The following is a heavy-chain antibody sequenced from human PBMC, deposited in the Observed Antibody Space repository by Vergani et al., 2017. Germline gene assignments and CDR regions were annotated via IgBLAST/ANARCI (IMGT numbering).Heavy chain of an antibody. D-gene: IGHD2-8*01. V-gene: IGHV4-4*07. CDR2: IYTSGST. Sequence: QVQLQESGPGLVKPSETLSLTCTVSGGSISSYYWSWIRQPAGKGLEWIGRIYTSGSTNYNPSLKSRVTMSVDTSKNQFSLKLSSVTAADTAVYYCATEGYCTNGVCVSGFDYWGQGTLVTVSS. CDR1: GGSISSYY. J-gene: IGHJ4*02. CDR3: ATEGYCTNGVCVSGFDY.